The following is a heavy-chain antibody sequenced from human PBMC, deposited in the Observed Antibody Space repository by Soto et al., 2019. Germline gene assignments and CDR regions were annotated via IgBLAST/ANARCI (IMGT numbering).Heavy chain of an antibody. CDR1: GYTPTELS. CDR3: ALGTFYGGNDY. V-gene: IGHV1-24*01. CDR2: FDPEDGET. Sequence: GASVKVSCKVSGYTPTELSMHWVRQAPGKGLEWMGGFDPEDGETIYAQNFVGRVPMTEDRSPETAYMELSSLRSEDTAVYYCALGTFYGGNDYWGQGTMVTVSS. J-gene: IGHJ4*02. D-gene: IGHD7-27*01.